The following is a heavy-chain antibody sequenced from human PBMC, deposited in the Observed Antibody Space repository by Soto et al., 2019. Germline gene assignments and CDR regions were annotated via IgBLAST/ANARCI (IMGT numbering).Heavy chain of an antibody. J-gene: IGHJ4*02. CDR1: GCTFSSYA. D-gene: IGHD3-22*01. CDR2: IIPIFGTA. Sequence: QVQLVQSGAEVKKPGSSVKVSCKASGCTFSSYAISWVRQAPGQGLEWMGGIIPIFGTANYAQKFQGRVTITADESTSTAYMELSSLRSEDKAVYYCARFKHGFDDSSGYYDWGQGTLVTVSS. CDR3: ARFKHGFDDSSGYYD. V-gene: IGHV1-69*01.